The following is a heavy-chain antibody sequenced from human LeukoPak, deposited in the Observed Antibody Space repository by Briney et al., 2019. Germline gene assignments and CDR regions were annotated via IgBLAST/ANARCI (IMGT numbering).Heavy chain of an antibody. J-gene: IGHJ3*02. V-gene: IGHV3-21*01. CDR1: GFTFSSYS. Sequence: PGGSLRLSCAASGFTFSSYSMNWVRQAPGKGLEWVSSISSSSSYIYYADSVKGRFTISRDNAKNSLYLQMNSLRAEDTAVYYCAREIAEQWLVPLGPPENAFDIWGQGTMVTVSS. CDR3: AREIAEQWLVPLGPPENAFDI. D-gene: IGHD6-19*01. CDR2: ISSSSSYI.